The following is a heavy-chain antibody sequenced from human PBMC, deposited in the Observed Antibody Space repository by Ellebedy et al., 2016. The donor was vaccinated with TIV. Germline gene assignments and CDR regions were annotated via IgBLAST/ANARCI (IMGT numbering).Heavy chain of an antibody. CDR1: GGSISPYY. V-gene: IGHV4-59*01. J-gene: IGHJ4*02. CDR3: ASAPNQDFYDY. Sequence: MPSETLSLTCSVSGGSISPYYWSWIRQPPGKGLQWIGFSYYTGTTNYNPTLKSRVTISVDTSKNQVSLRLSSVTAAETAVYYCASAPNQDFYDYWGQGTLVTVSS. CDR2: SYYTGTT.